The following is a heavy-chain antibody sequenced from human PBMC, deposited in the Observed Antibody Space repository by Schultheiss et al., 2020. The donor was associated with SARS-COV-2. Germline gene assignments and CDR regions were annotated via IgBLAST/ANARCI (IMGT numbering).Heavy chain of an antibody. CDR3: ARVRRTYFDY. J-gene: IGHJ4*02. CDR1: GFTFSSYS. CDR2: ISSSSSYI. V-gene: IGHV3-21*01. Sequence: GGSLRLSCAASGFTFSSYSMNWVRQAPGKGLEWVSSISSSSSYIYYADSVKGRFTISRDNSKNSLYLQMNSLRAEDTAVYYCARVRRTYFDYWGQGTLVTVSS.